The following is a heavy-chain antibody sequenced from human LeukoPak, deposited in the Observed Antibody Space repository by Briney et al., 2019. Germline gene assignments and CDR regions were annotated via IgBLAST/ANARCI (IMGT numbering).Heavy chain of an antibody. CDR1: GGSISTSSYY. Sequence: PSETLSLTCTVSGGSISTSSYYWSWIRQPPGKGLEWIGYIYYSGSTNYNPSLKSRVTISVDTSKNQFSLKLSSVTAADTAVYYCARVGLGWFGEDYWGQGTLVTVSS. D-gene: IGHD3-10*01. CDR2: IYYSGST. V-gene: IGHV4-61*01. CDR3: ARVGLGWFGEDY. J-gene: IGHJ4*02.